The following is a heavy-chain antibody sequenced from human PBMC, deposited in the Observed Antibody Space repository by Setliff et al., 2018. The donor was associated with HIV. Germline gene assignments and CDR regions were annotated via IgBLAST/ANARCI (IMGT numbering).Heavy chain of an antibody. J-gene: IGHJ5*02. V-gene: IGHV4-38-2*02. CDR3: ARDIQAAGTGWFDP. CDR2: IYHSGST. Sequence: PSETLSLTCAVSGYSISSGYYWGWIRQPPGKGLEWIGSIYHSGSTYYNPSLESRVTISLDTSKNQFSLKLSSVTAADTAVYYCARDIQAAGTGWFDPWGQGTLVTVSS. D-gene: IGHD6-13*01. CDR1: GYSISSGYY.